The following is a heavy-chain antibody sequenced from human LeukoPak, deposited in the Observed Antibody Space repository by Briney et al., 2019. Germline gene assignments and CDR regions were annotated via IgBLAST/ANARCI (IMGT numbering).Heavy chain of an antibody. CDR1: GGTSSSYA. CDR2: ISAYNGNT. D-gene: IGHD4-17*01. J-gene: IGHJ4*02. Sequence: ASVKVSCKASGGTSSSYAISWVRQAPGQGLEWMGWISAYNGNTNYAQKLQGRVTMTTDTSTSTAYMELRSLRSDDTAVYYCARSQYSGDSTVNYWGQGTLVTVSS. V-gene: IGHV1-18*01. CDR3: ARSQYSGDSTVNY.